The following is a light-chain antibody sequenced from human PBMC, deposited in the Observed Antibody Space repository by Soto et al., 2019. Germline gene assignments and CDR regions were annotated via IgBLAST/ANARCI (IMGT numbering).Light chain of an antibody. V-gene: IGKV3-15*01. CDR3: QQCDTSPWT. CDR1: QSVRSN. J-gene: IGKJ1*01. CDR2: GAS. Sequence: EIVMTQSPATLSASPGERATLSCRASQSVRSNLAWYQQKPGQAPRLLIYGASTRATGIPARFSGSGSGTEFTLAISRLEPGDSAVYFCQQCDTSPWTFGQGTKVDIK.